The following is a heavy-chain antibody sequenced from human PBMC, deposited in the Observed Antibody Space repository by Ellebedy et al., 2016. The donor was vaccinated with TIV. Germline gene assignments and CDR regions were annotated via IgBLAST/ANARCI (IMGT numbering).Heavy chain of an antibody. Sequence: SETLSPTXAVHGGSFSGYYWSWIRQPPGKGLEWIGEINHSGSTNYNPSLKSRVTISVDTSKNQFSLKLSSVTAADTAVYYCARGGGAFDYWGQGTLVTVSS. CDR3: ARGGGAFDY. CDR1: GGSFSGYY. D-gene: IGHD3-10*01. V-gene: IGHV4-34*01. J-gene: IGHJ4*02. CDR2: INHSGST.